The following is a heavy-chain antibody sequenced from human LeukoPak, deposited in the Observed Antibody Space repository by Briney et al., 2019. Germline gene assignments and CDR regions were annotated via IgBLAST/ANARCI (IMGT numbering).Heavy chain of an antibody. J-gene: IGHJ4*02. Sequence: GGSLRLSCAASGFTFSSYSMNWVRQAPGKGLEWVSSISSSSSYIYYADSVKGRFTISRDNAKNSLYLQMNSLRAEDTAVYYCARDPSYYYGSLGHFDFWGQGTLVTVSS. D-gene: IGHD3-10*01. CDR2: ISSSSSYI. CDR1: GFTFSSYS. V-gene: IGHV3-21*01. CDR3: ARDPSYYYGSLGHFDF.